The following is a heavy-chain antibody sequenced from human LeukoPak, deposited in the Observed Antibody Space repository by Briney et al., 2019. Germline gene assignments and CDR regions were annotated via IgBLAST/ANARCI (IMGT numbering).Heavy chain of an antibody. J-gene: IGHJ4*02. CDR2: ICGSTTNN. V-gene: IGHV3-48*03. Sequence: GGTPRLSSAASVVTPCAYVMNCGGGAPGQGVKWVLYICGSTTNNYYANTVKGRFTTYRDNDKNSLYLKMNSLRDEDTAVYYCARKQGVAILWGQGTLVTVSS. CDR3: ARKQGVAIL. D-gene: IGHD3-3*01. CDR1: VVTPCAYV.